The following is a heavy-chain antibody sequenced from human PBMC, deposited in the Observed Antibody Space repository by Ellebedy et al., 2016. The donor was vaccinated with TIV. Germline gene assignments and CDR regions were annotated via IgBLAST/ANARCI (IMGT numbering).Heavy chain of an antibody. V-gene: IGHV1-2*02. J-gene: IGHJ5*02. CDR2: INPNSGGT. CDR3: ARDSPHNWFDP. Sequence: ASVKVSXKASRYTFTGYYIQWVRQAPGQGFEWMGWINPNSGGTKYAQKFQGRVTMTRDTSISTAYMELRRLRSDDTALYSCARDSPHNWFDPWGQGTPVTVSS. CDR1: RYTFTGYY.